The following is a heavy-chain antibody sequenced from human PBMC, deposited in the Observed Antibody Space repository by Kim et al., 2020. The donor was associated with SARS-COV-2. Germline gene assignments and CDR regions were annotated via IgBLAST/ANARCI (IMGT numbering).Heavy chain of an antibody. CDR1: GFTFSTYW. CDR3: ASGGWIDY. V-gene: IGHV3-7*01. Sequence: GGSLRLSCAASGFTFSTYWMSWVRQAPGKGLEWVANIKKDGSEKNYVDSVKGRFTISRDNANNSLYLQMDSLRAEDTGVYYCASGGWIDYCGQRTLVTVS. J-gene: IGHJ4*02. D-gene: IGHD2-15*01. CDR2: IKKDGSEK.